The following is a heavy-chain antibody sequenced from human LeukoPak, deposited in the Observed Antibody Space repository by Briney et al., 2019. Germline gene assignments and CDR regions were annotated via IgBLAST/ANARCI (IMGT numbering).Heavy chain of an antibody. D-gene: IGHD3-10*01. J-gene: IGHJ4*02. CDR1: GFTFSSYA. CDR3: ARDLIGGSTDY. CDR2: ISYDGSNK. Sequence: TGGSLRLSCAASGFTFSSYAMHWVRQAPGKGLEWVAVISYDGSNKYYADSVKGRFTISRDNSKNTLYLQMNSLRAEDTAVYYCARDLIGGSTDYWGQGTLVAVSS. V-gene: IGHV3-30*01.